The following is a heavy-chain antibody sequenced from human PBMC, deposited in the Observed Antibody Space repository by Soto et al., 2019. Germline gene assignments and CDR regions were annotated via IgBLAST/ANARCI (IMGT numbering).Heavy chain of an antibody. CDR1: GGSISSYY. CDR3: ARDDVVTAAFDI. Sequence: QVQLQESGPGLVKPSETLSLTCTVSGGSISSYYWSWIRQPPGKGLEWIGYIYYSGSTNYNPSLKSRVTISVDTSKNQFSLKLSAVTAADTAVYYCARDDVVTAAFDIWGQGTMVTVSS. CDR2: IYYSGST. D-gene: IGHD2-21*02. J-gene: IGHJ3*02. V-gene: IGHV4-59*01.